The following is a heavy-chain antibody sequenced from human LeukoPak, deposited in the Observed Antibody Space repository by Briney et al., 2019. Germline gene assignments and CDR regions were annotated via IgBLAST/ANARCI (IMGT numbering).Heavy chain of an antibody. V-gene: IGHV4-59*01. CDR1: GGSISSYY. CDR2: IYYSGST. D-gene: IGHD6-13*01. Sequence: SETLSLTCTVSGGSISSYYWSWVRQPPGKGLEWIGYIYYSGSTNYTPYLKSRVTISVDTSKTQFSLKLSSVTAADTAVYYCARWYSSSWYYFDYWGEGTLVTVSS. J-gene: IGHJ4*02. CDR3: ARWYSSSWYYFDY.